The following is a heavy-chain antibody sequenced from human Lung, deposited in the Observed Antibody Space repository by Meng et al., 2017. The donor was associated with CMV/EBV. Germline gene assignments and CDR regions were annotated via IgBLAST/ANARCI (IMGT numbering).Heavy chain of an antibody. V-gene: IGHV1-18*01. D-gene: IGHD6-19*01. Sequence: ASVKVSCKASGYIFTKYGINWMRQAPGQGPEWMGWISAYNGDTMYAQRVQGRVTMTTDTSSSTAFMELRGLRSDDTAVYYCARDAGTIAVSGIGDYWGQGKLVT. CDR3: ARDAGTIAVSGIGDY. CDR2: ISAYNGDT. J-gene: IGHJ4*02. CDR1: GYIFTKYG.